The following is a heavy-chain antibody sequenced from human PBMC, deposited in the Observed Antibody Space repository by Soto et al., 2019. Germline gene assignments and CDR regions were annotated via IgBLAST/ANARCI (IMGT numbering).Heavy chain of an antibody. V-gene: IGHV4-31*03. CDR3: ARDTSGKGYYYHGMDV. J-gene: IGHJ6*02. CDR1: GGSVSSADYY. D-gene: IGHD1-1*01. CDR2: IYYSGST. Sequence: QVQLQESGPGLVKPSQTLSLTCTVSGGSVSSADYYWSWIRQHPGKGLKWIGYIYYSGSTYYNPSLKSRVTISVDTSKNQFSLNLSSVTAADTAVYYCARDTSGKGYYYHGMDVWGQGITVTVSS.